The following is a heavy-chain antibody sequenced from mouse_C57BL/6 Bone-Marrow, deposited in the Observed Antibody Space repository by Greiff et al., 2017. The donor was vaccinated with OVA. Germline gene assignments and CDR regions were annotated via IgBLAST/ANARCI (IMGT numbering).Heavy chain of an antibody. CDR2: INPGGSGS. CDR3: ARTGDY. CDR1: GYAFTNYL. V-gene: IGHV1-54*01. Sequence: QVHVKQSGAELVRPGTSVKVSCKASGYAFTNYLIEWVKQRPGQGLEWIGVINPGGSGSNYNEKFKGKATLTADKSSSTAYMQLSSLTSEDSAVYFWARTGDYWGQGTTLTVSS. J-gene: IGHJ2*01.